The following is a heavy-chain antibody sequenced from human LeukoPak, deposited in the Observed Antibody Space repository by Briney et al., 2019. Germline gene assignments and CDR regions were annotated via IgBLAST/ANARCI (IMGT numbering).Heavy chain of an antibody. CDR1: DDSISSSSYY. CDR3: ARHPYRHAFDI. D-gene: IGHD5-18*01. CDR2: IYYSGNT. V-gene: IGHV4-39*01. Sequence: SETLSLTCTVSDDSISSSSYYWGWIRQPPGKGLEWIGSIYYSGNTYYNPSLKSRVTISVDTSKNEFSLKLSSVTAADTAVYYCARHPYRHAFDIWGQGTMVTVSS. J-gene: IGHJ3*02.